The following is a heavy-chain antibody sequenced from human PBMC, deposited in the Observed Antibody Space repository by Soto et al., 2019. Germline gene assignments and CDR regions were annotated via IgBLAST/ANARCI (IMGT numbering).Heavy chain of an antibody. Sequence: SETLCLTCIVSGESISSSSYYWGWIRQPPGKGLEWIGSIYHSGRTYYNPSLKSRVSISIDTSKNQFSLKLSSVTAADTALYYCASQRTTVVTQAYFDSWGQGVLVTVPP. D-gene: IGHD2-21*02. CDR1: GESISSSSYY. J-gene: IGHJ4*02. CDR3: ASQRTTVVTQAYFDS. CDR2: IYHSGRT. V-gene: IGHV4-39*01.